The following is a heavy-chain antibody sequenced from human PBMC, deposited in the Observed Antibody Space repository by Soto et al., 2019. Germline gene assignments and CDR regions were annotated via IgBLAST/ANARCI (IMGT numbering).Heavy chain of an antibody. D-gene: IGHD5-18*01. Sequence: TLSLTCTVSGCSISSGAYYWSWIRQHPGNGLYCIGYIYYSVSTYXXPSLKSRXXISVDTSKNQXSLKLXSVTAADTAVYYCARRYGSWFDYWCQGTLVTVSS. J-gene: IGHJ4*02. CDR2: IYYSVST. V-gene: IGHV4-31*03. CDR1: GCSISSGAYY. CDR3: ARRYGSWFDY.